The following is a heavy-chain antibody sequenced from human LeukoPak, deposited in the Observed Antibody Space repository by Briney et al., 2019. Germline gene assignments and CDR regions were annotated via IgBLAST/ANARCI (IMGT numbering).Heavy chain of an antibody. CDR3: ARDGPIGSYYDFWSGYYTTFDY. Sequence: ASVKVSCKASGYTFTGYYMHWVRQAPGQGLEWMGWINPDSGGTNFAQNFQGRVTMTRDTSISTAYMELSRLRSDDTAVYYCARDGPIGSYYDFWSGYYTTFDYWGQGTLVTVSS. D-gene: IGHD3-3*01. V-gene: IGHV1-2*02. CDR1: GYTFTGYY. CDR2: INPDSGGT. J-gene: IGHJ4*02.